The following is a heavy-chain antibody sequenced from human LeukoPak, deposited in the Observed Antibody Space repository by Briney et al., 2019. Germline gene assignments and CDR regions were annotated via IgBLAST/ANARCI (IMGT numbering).Heavy chain of an antibody. Sequence: SETLSLTCAVYNGFDSYYMTIVRQPPGKGLEWVGEITYRGSGNYNPSLKGRATISINVSQRQFSLSLRSVTAADTAVYYCARDILDFWSGYGLWHYYYYMDVWGKGTTVTVSS. J-gene: IGHJ6*03. CDR1: NGFDSYY. CDR3: ARDILDFWSGYGLWHYYYYMDV. CDR2: ITYRGSG. V-gene: IGHV4-34*01. D-gene: IGHD3-3*01.